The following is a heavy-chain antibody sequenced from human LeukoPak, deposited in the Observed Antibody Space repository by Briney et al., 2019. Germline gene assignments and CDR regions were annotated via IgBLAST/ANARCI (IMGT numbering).Heavy chain of an antibody. Sequence: ASVKVSCKASGYTFTGYYMHWVRQAPGQGLEWMGWMNPNSGNTGYAQKFQGRVTMTRNTSISTAYMELSSLRSEDTAVYYCARGVVRGGNYMDVWGKGTTVTISS. CDR2: MNPNSGNT. D-gene: IGHD3-10*01. CDR1: GYTFTGYY. CDR3: ARGVVRGGNYMDV. V-gene: IGHV1-8*02. J-gene: IGHJ6*03.